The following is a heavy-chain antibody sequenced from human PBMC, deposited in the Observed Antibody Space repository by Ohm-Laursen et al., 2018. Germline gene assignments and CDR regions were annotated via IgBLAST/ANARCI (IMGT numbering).Heavy chain of an antibody. CDR1: GYTFTGYY. CDR2: INPNSGGT. J-gene: IGHJ6*02. V-gene: IGHV1-2*02. Sequence: ASVKVSCKASGYTFTGYYMHWVRQAPGQGLEWMGWINPNSGGTNYAQKFQGRVTMTTDTSTSTAYMELRSLRSDDTAVYYCARARGNWKRDYYYAMDVWGQGTTVTVSS. D-gene: IGHD1-1*01. CDR3: ARARGNWKRDYYYAMDV.